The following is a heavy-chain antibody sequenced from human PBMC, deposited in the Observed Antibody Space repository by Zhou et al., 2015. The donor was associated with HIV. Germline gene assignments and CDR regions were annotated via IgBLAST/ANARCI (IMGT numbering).Heavy chain of an antibody. J-gene: IGHJ6*01. CDR3: ARGKLLWFGGSGHYVMDV. Sequence: QVQLVQSGSEVKKPGSSVTVSCKASGGTFSSHAISWVRQAPGQGLEWLGGIIPIFGTSSYAQSLQGRVKITADDSTSTAYMELSSLRSDDTAVYYCARGKLLWFGGSGHYVMDVWGQGTTVTVSS. CDR2: IIPIFGTS. D-gene: IGHD3-10*01. CDR1: GGTFSSHA. V-gene: IGHV1-69*01.